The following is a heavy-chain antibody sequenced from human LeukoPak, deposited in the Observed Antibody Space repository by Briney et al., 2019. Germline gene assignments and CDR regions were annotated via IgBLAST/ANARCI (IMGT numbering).Heavy chain of an antibody. CDR1: GGSISSYY. CDR3: ARDSLELTAEPMDV. CDR2: IYTSGST. Sequence: SETLSLTCTVSGGSISSYYWSWIRQPAGKGLEWIGRIYTSGSTNYNPSLKSRVTMSADTSKNQFSLKLSSVTAADTAVYHCARDSLELTAEPMDVWGKGTTVTVS. J-gene: IGHJ6*03. D-gene: IGHD1-7*01. V-gene: IGHV4-4*07.